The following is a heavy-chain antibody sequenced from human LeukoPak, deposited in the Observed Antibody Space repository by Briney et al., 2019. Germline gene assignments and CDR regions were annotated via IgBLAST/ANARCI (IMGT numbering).Heavy chain of an antibody. J-gene: IGHJ4*02. CDR2: IYHSGST. D-gene: IGHD3-16*01. CDR1: GYSISSGYY. V-gene: IGHV4-38-2*01. CDR3: ARVSRRDYDYVWGSSHPPFDY. Sequence: PSETLSLTCAVSGYSISSGYYRGWIRQPPGKGLEWIGSIYHSGSTYYNPSLKSRVTISVDTSKNQFSLKLSSVTAADTAVYYCARVSRRDYDYVWGSSHPPFDYWGQGTLVTVSS.